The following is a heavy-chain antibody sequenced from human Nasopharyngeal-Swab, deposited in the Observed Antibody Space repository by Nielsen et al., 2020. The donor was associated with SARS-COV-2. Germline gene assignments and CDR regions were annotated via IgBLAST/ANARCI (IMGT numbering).Heavy chain of an antibody. Sequence: SETLSLTCTVSGGSISGYYWSWIRQPPGKELEWIGYMYYSGFSKYNPSLKSRVTISVDTSQNQFSLKLNSVIAADTAVYYCAGISRRFTLVRGAIQYHYYIDVWDKGTAVTVSS. J-gene: IGHJ6*03. D-gene: IGHD3-10*01. V-gene: IGHV4-59*01. CDR1: GGSISGYY. CDR2: MYYSGFS. CDR3: AGISRRFTLVRGAIQYHYYIDV.